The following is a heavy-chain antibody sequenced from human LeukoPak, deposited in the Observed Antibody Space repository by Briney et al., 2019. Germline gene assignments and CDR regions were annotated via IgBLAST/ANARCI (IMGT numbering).Heavy chain of an antibody. V-gene: IGHV1-8*03. J-gene: IGHJ4*02. CDR1: GYTFTSYD. CDR2: MNPNSGNT. D-gene: IGHD6-13*01. Sequence: ASVKVSCKASGYTFTSYDINWVRQATGQGLEWMGWMNPNSGNTGSAQKFQGRATITRNTSISTAYMELSSLRSEDTAVYYCARGRGSSWPGNYWGQGTLVTVSS. CDR3: ARGRGSSWPGNY.